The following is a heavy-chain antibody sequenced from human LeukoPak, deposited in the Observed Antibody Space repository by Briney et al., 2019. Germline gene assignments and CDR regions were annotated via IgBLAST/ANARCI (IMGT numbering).Heavy chain of an antibody. CDR2: ISSSSATT. CDR3: AALGYCTSTTCFGYDY. V-gene: IGHV3-48*01. J-gene: IGHJ4*02. D-gene: IGHD2-2*01. CDR1: GFTFSNYN. Sequence: PGGSLRLSCAASGFTFSNYNMNWVRQAPGKGLEWVSYISSSSATTYYADSVKGRFTISRDNAKNSLYLQMNSLRGEDTAVYYCAALGYCTSTTCFGYDYWGQGTLVTVSS.